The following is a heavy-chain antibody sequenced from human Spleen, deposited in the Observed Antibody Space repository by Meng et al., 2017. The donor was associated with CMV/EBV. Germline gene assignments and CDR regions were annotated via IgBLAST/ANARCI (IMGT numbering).Heavy chain of an antibody. CDR2: INPSGGST. CDR3: ARAGSTNGVCYYQCYYYGMDV. V-gene: IGHV1-46*01. Sequence: ASVKVSCKASGYTFTSYYMHWVRQAPGQGPEWMGIINPSGGSTSYAQKFQGRVTMTRDTSTSTVYMELSSLRSEDTAVYYCARAGSTNGVCYYQCYYYGMDVWGQGTTVTVSS. CDR1: GYTFTSYY. D-gene: IGHD2-8*01. J-gene: IGHJ6*02.